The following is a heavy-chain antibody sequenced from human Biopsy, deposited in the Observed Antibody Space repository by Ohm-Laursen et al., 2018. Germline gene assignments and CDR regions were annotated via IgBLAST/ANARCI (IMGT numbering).Heavy chain of an antibody. CDR1: GYTFTGYH. Sequence: VASVKVSCKASGYTFTGYHVHWVRQAPGQGLEWMGWINAKTGDTNYAQKFQGRVTMTRDTSISTAYVDLSSLRSDDTAVYYLTRGGYYYDSLAYYYWFDPWGQGTLVTVSS. V-gene: IGHV1-2*02. CDR2: INAKTGDT. D-gene: IGHD3-22*01. CDR3: TRGGYYYDSLAYYYWFDP. J-gene: IGHJ5*02.